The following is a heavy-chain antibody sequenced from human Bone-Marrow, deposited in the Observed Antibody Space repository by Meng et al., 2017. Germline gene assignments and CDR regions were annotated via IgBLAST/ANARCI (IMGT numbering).Heavy chain of an antibody. Sequence: AAVKVSCKASGDTFTSDARHWLRQPPGQRLEWMGWINAGNGNTKYSQKFQGRVTITRDTSANTAYMELRCLSSKDTAVYYCARTTVTFLYYYYYGMDVWGQGTTVTVSS. D-gene: IGHD4-17*01. J-gene: IGHJ6*02. V-gene: IGHV1-3*01. CDR3: ARTTVTFLYYYYYGMDV. CDR2: INAGNGNT. CDR1: GDTFTSDA.